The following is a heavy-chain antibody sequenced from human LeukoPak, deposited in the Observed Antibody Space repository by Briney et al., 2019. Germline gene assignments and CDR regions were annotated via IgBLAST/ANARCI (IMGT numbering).Heavy chain of an antibody. V-gene: IGHV4-38-2*02. CDR3: ARDLYGSGSCHDY. Sequence: SETLSLTCTVSGYSISSGYYWGWIRQPPGRGLEWIGSIYHGGSTYYNPSLKSRVTISVDTSKNQFSLKLSSVTAADTAVYYCARDLYGSGSCHDYWGQGTLVTVSS. J-gene: IGHJ4*02. CDR2: IYHGGST. CDR1: GYSISSGYY. D-gene: IGHD3-10*01.